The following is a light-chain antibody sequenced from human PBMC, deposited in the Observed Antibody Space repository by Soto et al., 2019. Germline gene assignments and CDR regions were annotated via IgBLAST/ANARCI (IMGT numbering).Light chain of an antibody. Sequence: EIVLTQSPGTLSLSPGERATLSCRASQSVSSSYLAWYQQKPGQAPRLLIYGASSRATGIPERFSGSGSRTDFTLTISRLEPEDFAVYYCQKYGSSPGTFGQGTKVEIK. CDR1: QSVSSSY. CDR3: QKYGSSPGT. V-gene: IGKV3-20*01. J-gene: IGKJ1*01. CDR2: GAS.